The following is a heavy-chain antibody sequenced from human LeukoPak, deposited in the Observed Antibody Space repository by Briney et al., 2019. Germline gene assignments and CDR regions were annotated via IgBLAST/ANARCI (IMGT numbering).Heavy chain of an antibody. Sequence: PGGSLRLSCAASGFTFSSYAMSWVRQAPGKGLEWVSAICGSGGNTYYADSVKGLFTISRDNYKNTLYLQMNSLRAEDTAVYYCAKEWQVLVRGDAFDIWGQGTMVTVSS. J-gene: IGHJ3*02. D-gene: IGHD6-13*01. V-gene: IGHV3-23*01. CDR3: AKEWQVLVRGDAFDI. CDR2: ICGSGGNT. CDR1: GFTFSSYA.